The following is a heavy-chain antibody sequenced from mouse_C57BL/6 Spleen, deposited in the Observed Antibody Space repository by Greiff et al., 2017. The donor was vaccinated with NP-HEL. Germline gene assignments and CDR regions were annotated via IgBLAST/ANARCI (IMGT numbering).Heavy chain of an antibody. J-gene: IGHJ1*03. D-gene: IGHD2-2*01. V-gene: IGHV1-15*01. CDR3: TRGGGLRRDWYFDV. CDR2: IDPETGGT. Sequence: QVQLQQSGAELVRPGASVTLSCKASGYTFTDYEMHWVKQTPVHGLEWIGAIDPETGGTAYNQKFKGKAILTADKSSSTAYMELRSLTSEDSAVYYCTRGGGLRRDWYFDVWGTGTTVTVSS. CDR1: GYTFTDYE.